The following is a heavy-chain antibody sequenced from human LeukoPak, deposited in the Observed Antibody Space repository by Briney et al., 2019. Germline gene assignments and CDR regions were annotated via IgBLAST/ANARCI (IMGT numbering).Heavy chain of an antibody. J-gene: IGHJ1*01. V-gene: IGHV1-3*04. D-gene: IGHD3-22*01. Sequence: ASVKVSCKTSGYTFANYGMHWVRQAPRQSLEWMGWINTGNGNTKSSQKFQDRVALTRDTSASTAYMELNSLSSEDTAVYYCARVPLSDSSGHYYPHWGQGTLITVSS. CDR3: ARVPLSDSSGHYYPH. CDR2: INTGNGNT. CDR1: GYTFANYG.